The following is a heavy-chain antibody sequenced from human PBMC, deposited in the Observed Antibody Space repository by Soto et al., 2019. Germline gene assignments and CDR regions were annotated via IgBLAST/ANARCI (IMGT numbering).Heavy chain of an antibody. CDR3: AKEMGITIFDAFDI. CDR1: GFTFSSYG. D-gene: IGHD3-3*01. J-gene: IGHJ3*02. CDR2: IWYDGSNK. Sequence: GGSLRLSCAASGFTFSSYGMHWVRQAPGKGLEWVAVIWYDGSNKYYADSVKGRFTISRDNSKNTLYLQMNSLRAEDTAVYYCAKEMGITIFDAFDIWGQGTMVT. V-gene: IGHV3-33*06.